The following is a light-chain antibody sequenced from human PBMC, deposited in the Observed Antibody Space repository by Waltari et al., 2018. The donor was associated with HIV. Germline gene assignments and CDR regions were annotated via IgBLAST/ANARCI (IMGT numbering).Light chain of an antibody. J-gene: IGLJ2*01. V-gene: IGLV3-25*03. CDR3: QSADTNAYVV. Sequence: SYELAQPPSVSASPGQTARIPCSGDALPKQYAYWYQQKPGQAPVLIIYKDTGRPSGIPERFSGSSSGTTVTLTISGVQAEDEADYYCQSADTNAYVVFGGGTKLTVL. CDR2: KDT. CDR1: ALPKQY.